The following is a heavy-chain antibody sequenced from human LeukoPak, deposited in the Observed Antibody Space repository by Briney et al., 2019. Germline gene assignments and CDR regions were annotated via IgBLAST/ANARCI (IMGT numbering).Heavy chain of an antibody. V-gene: IGHV3-7*01. CDR1: GFTFSSYW. CDR2: IKQDGSEK. D-gene: IGHD2-2*01. J-gene: IGHJ6*02. CDR3: ARYCSSTSCDSYYYYGMDV. Sequence: GGSLRLSCAASGFTFSSYWMSWVRQAPGKGLEWVANIKQDGSEKYYVDSVKGRFTISRDNAKNSLYLQMNSLRAEDTAVYYRARYCSSTSCDSYYYYGMDVWGQGTTVTVSS.